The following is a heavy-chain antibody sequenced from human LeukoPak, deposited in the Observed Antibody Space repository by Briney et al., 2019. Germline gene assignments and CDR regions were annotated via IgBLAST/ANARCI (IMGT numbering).Heavy chain of an antibody. V-gene: IGHV1-8*01. CDR3: ARGGLRQLGGGDFDY. CDR1: GSTVTSYD. J-gene: IGHJ4*02. Sequence: GSSVKVSYKAMGSTVTSYDINWVRQATGQGLEWMGWMNPNSGNTGYAQKFQGRVTMTRNTSISTAYMELSSLRSEDTAVYYCARGGLRQLGGGDFDYWGQGTLVTVSS. D-gene: IGHD6-6*01. CDR2: MNPNSGNT.